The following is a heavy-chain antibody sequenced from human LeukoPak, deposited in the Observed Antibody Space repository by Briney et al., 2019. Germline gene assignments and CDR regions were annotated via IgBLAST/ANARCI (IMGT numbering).Heavy chain of an antibody. CDR3: AKARVSSDDY. CDR1: GFTLSSYA. J-gene: IGHJ4*02. V-gene: IGHV3-23*01. Sequence: GGSLRDSCADPGFTLSSYAMSWVRHAPGKGLEMVSTIIVTGGSTSYAGCVKVRLNIARDNSKNPLYLQMNGLRAVDKAVYYCAKARVSSDDYWGQGTLVTVSS. D-gene: IGHD6-6*01. CDR2: IIVTGGST.